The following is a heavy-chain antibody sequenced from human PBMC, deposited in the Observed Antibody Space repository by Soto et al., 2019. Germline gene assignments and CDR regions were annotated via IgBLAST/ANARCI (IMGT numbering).Heavy chain of an antibody. V-gene: IGHV4-59*01. J-gene: IGHJ5*01. D-gene: IGHD3-10*01. CDR1: GGSISSYY. CDR3: ACRSGDPVLSVDS. Sequence: QVQLQESGPGLVKPSETLSLTCTVSGGSISSYYWSWIRQPPGKGLEWIGFIFYSGGASYNPSLKSSVTISIDTSDYQSSLKLNSVTAADTAGYYCACRSGDPVLSVDSWGQGTLVAVSS. CDR2: IFYSGGA.